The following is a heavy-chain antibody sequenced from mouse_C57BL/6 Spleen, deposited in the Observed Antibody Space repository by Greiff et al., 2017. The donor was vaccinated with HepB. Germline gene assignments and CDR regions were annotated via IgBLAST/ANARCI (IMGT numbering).Heavy chain of an antibody. V-gene: IGHV1-82*01. CDR2: IYPGDGDT. D-gene: IGHD1-1*01. CDR1: GYAFSSSW. CDR3: ARGYGSSYEVWYFDV. J-gene: IGHJ1*03. Sequence: VQLVESGPELVKPGASVKISCKASGYAFSSSWMNWVKQRPGKGLEWIGRIYPGDGDTNYNGKFKGKATLTADKSSSTAYMQLSSLTSEDSAVYFCARGYGSSYEVWYFDVWGTGTTVTVSS.